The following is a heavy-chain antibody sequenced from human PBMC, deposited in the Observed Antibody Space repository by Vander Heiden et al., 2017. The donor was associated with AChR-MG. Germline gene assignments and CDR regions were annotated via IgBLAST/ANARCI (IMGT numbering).Heavy chain of an antibody. CDR1: GFPLSSYA. Sequence: EVQLLESGGGLVQPGGSLRLPCAASGFPLSSYAMSWVRQAPGKGLEWVSAISGSGGSTYYADSVKGRFTISRDNSKNTLYLQMNSLRAEDTAVYYCAKLEGVVITYYFDYWGQGTLVTVSS. D-gene: IGHD3-3*01. CDR2: ISGSGGST. V-gene: IGHV3-23*01. J-gene: IGHJ4*02. CDR3: AKLEGVVITYYFDY.